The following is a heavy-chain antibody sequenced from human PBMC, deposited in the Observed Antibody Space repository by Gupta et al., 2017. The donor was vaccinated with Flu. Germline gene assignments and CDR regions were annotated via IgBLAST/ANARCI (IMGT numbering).Heavy chain of an antibody. CDR2: ISWNGEIR. Sequence: AIHWVRQAPGKGLEWVSAISWNGEIRALADSVKGRFSISRDNAKNSVSLQIDSLTTEDTALYYCARDRKLYFDASSSIRDSWGQGTQGTVSS. J-gene: IGHJ4*02. D-gene: IGHD6-6*01. V-gene: IGHV3-9*01. CDR3: ARDRKLYFDASSSIRDS. CDR1: A.